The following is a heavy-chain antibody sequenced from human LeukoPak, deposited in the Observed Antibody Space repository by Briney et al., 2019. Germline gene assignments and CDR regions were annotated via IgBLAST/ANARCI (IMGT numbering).Heavy chain of an antibody. CDR1: GFTLSSYV. D-gene: IGHD3-22*01. CDR3: AEAVDSMIVVSHFDY. J-gene: IGHJ4*02. V-gene: IGHV3-23*01. Sequence: GGSLRLSCAASGFTLSSYVMSWVCQAPAKGLEGVSSISGSGGSKHYADSVKGRFTLSRDNSQNTLYPEMDSLSAEDTAGYFIAEAVDSMIVVSHFDYWGQGTLVTASS. CDR2: ISGSGGSK.